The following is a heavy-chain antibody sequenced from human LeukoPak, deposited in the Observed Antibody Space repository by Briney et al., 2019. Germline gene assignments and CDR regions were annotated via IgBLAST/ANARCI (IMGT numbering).Heavy chain of an antibody. D-gene: IGHD6-19*01. V-gene: IGHV4-59*01. CDR1: GGSFSDYY. CDR2: IYHNGNS. J-gene: IGHJ4*02. Sequence: SETLSLTCTVSGGSFSDYYWSFIRQPPGKGLEWIGYIYHNGNSDFNPSLKSRVTISVDTSKNQFSLRMSSVTAADTAVYFCAGQAYSSGWLDNWGPGTPVTVSS. CDR3: AGQAYSSGWLDN.